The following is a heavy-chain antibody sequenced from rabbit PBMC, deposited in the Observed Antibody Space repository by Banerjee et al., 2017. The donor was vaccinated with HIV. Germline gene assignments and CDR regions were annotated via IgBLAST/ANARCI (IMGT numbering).Heavy chain of an antibody. D-gene: IGHD1-1*01. CDR2: IYPDYGST. CDR1: GIDFSGFG. CDR3: ARGYGSTGYGYHLHL. J-gene: IGHJ4*01. Sequence: QEQLVESGGGLVTLGASLTLTCKASGIDFSGFGISWVRQAPGKGLEWIANIYPDYGSTDYASWVNGRFTISLDNAQNTLFLQMTSLTAADTATYFCARGYGSTGYGYHLHLWGPGPWSPS. V-gene: IGHV1S47*01.